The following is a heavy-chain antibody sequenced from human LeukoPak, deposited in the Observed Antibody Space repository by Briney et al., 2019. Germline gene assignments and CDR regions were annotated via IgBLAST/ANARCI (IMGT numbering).Heavy chain of an antibody. CDR3: ARDLGYSYGLNPDY. CDR2: NYSGGST. J-gene: IGHJ4*02. CDR1: GFTVSSNY. Sequence: GGSLRLSCAASGFTVSSNYMSWVRQAPGKGLEWVSVNYSGGSTYYADSVKGRFTISRDNSKNTLYLQMNSLRAEDTAVYYCARDLGYSYGLNPDYWGQGTLVTVSS. D-gene: IGHD5-18*01. V-gene: IGHV3-66*01.